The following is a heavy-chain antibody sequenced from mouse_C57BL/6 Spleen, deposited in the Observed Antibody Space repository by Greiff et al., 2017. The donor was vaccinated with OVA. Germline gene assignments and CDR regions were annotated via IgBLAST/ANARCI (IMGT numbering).Heavy chain of an antibody. J-gene: IGHJ1*03. D-gene: IGHD2-5*01. V-gene: IGHV1-52*01. CDR3: ARREGNSNYWYFDV. CDR1: GYTFTSYW. Sequence: QVQLHQPGAELVRPGSSVKLSCKASGYTFTSYWMHWVKQRPIQGLEWIGNIDPSDSETHYTQKFKDKATLTVDKYSSTAYMQLSSLTSEDSAVYYCARREGNSNYWYFDVWGTGTTVTVSS. CDR2: IDPSDSET.